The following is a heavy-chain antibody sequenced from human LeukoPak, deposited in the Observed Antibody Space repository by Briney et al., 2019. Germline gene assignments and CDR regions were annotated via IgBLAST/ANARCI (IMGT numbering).Heavy chain of an antibody. Sequence: GASVKVSCKASGYTFTSYDINWVRQATGQGLEWMGWMNPNSGNTGYAQKFQGRVTMTRNTSISTAYMELSSLRSEDTAVYYCARVKVGARLYYYGMDVWGQGTTVTVSS. CDR1: GYTFTSYD. V-gene: IGHV1-8*01. CDR3: ARVKVGARLYYYGMDV. J-gene: IGHJ6*02. D-gene: IGHD1-26*01. CDR2: MNPNSGNT.